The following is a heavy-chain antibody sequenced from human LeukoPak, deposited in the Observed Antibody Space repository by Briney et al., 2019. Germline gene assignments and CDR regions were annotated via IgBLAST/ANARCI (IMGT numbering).Heavy chain of an antibody. J-gene: IGHJ4*02. CDR1: GFTFSNYA. V-gene: IGHV3-23*01. CDR2: ISGSGSST. Sequence: QTGGSLRLSCAASGFTFSNYAMSWVRQAPGKGLEWVSTISGSGSSTFYADSVKGRFTISRDNSRNTLFLQMNSLRAEDTAVYYCARWARDCHSPSCYVRNWGQGTLVTVSS. CDR3: ARWARDCHSPSCYVRN. D-gene: IGHD2-2*01.